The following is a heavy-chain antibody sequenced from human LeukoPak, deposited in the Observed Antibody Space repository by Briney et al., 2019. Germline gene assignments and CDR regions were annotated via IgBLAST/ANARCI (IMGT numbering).Heavy chain of an antibody. CDR2: FYYSGST. D-gene: IGHD6-13*01. CDR3: ARAFYSSSWYHKEDFFDY. V-gene: IGHV4-39*01. Sequence: SETLSLTCTVSGGSITSSSYYWGWIRQPPGKGLQWIGSFYYSGSTYYNPSLKSRVTIYVDTSKNQFSLKLSSVTAADTAVYYCARAFYSSSWYHKEDFFDYWGQGTPVTVSS. J-gene: IGHJ4*02. CDR1: GGSITSSSYY.